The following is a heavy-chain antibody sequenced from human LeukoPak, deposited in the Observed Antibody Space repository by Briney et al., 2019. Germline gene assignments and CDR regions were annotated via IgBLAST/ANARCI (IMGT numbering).Heavy chain of an antibody. CDR1: GFTFSDYY. D-gene: IGHD1/OR15-1a*01. J-gene: IGHJ3*02. CDR3: ARPRASGTTNDAFDI. CDR2: ISSSGIYA. V-gene: IGHV3-11*03. Sequence: GGSLKLSCAASGFTFSDYYMSWIRQAPGKGLEWLSYISSSGIYANYADSVEGRFTISRDNAKNSLYLQMNNLRAEDTAVYYCARPRASGTTNDAFDIWGQGTMVTVSS.